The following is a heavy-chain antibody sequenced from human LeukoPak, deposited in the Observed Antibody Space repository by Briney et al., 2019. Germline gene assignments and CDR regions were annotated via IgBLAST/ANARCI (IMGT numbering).Heavy chain of an antibody. CDR3: ANSLEGHGDYSTFDY. Sequence: RTGGSLRLSCAASGFTFDDYAMHWVRHAPGKGLEWVSLISGDGGSTYYADSVKGRFTISRDNSKNSLYLQMNSLRTEDTALYYCANSLEGHGDYSTFDYWGQGTLVTVSS. V-gene: IGHV3-43*02. CDR1: GFTFDDYA. J-gene: IGHJ4*02. D-gene: IGHD4-17*01. CDR2: ISGDGGST.